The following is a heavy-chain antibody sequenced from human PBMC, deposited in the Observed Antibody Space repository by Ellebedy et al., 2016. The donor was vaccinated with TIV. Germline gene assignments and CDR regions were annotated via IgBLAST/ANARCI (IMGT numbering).Heavy chain of an antibody. D-gene: IGHD3-9*01. J-gene: IGHJ3*01. CDR3: ARSPVFDTLTGYHFDL. V-gene: IGHV4-59*01. CDR2: SYYSGST. CDR1: GDSISRFF. Sequence: SETLSLTCTVSGDSISRFFWSWIRQPPGKGLEWLGYSYYSGSTYYNPSLKSRVTISVDASKNQFSLKLTSVTAADTAVYYCARSPVFDTLTGYHFDLWGQGTLVSVSS.